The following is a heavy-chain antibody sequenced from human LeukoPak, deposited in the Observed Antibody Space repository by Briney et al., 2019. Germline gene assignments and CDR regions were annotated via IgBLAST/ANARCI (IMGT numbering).Heavy chain of an antibody. CDR2: ISWNSGSI. J-gene: IGHJ3*01. V-gene: IGHV3-9*01. Sequence: PGRSLRLSCAASGFTFDDYAMHWVRQAPGKGLEWVSGISWNSGSIGYADSVKGRFTISRDDANNLLFLQLNSLRDEDTAMYYCTRDPRIIDVWGQGTRVSVSS. D-gene: IGHD2-15*01. CDR1: GFTFDDYA. CDR3: TRDPRIIDV.